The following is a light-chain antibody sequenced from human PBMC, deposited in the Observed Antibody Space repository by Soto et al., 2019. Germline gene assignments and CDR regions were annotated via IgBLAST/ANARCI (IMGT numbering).Light chain of an antibody. Sequence: EIVMTQSPATLSVSPGESATLSCRASQNVGTTVGWYQQKPGQVPRLLIYGASTRATGIPARFSGSGSGTEFTLTISSLQSEDFAVYCCQQYDNWPPITFGQGTRLEIK. CDR3: QQYDNWPPIT. CDR1: QNVGTT. J-gene: IGKJ5*01. V-gene: IGKV3-15*01. CDR2: GAS.